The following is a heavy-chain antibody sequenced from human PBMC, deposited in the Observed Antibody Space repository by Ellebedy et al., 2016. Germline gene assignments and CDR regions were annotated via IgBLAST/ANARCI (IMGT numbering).Heavy chain of an antibody. V-gene: IGHV3-30-3*01. J-gene: IGHJ4*02. CDR2: ISYDGSNK. D-gene: IGHD3-22*01. Sequence: GGSLRLSCAASGFTFSSYAMHWVRQAPGKGLEWVAVISYDGSNKYYADSVKGRFTISRDNSKNTLYLQMNSLRAEDTAVYYCARKGQYYYDSSGYYGGGFDYWGQGTLVTVSS. CDR1: GFTFSSYA. CDR3: ARKGQYYYDSSGYYGGGFDY.